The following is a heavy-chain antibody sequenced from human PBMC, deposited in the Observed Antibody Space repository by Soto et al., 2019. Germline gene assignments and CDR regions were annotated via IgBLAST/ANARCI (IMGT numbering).Heavy chain of an antibody. CDR2: ISSSSSTI. CDR1: GFTFSSYS. CDR3: TYFSVSECESLDSSDV. Sequence: GGSLRLSCAASGFTFSSYSMHWVRQAPGKGLEWVSYISSSSSTIYYADSVKGRFTISRDNAKNSLYLQMNSLRDEDTAVYYCTYFSVSECESLDSSDVCCKRT. D-gene: IGHD3-10*01. J-gene: IGHJ3*01. V-gene: IGHV3-48*02.